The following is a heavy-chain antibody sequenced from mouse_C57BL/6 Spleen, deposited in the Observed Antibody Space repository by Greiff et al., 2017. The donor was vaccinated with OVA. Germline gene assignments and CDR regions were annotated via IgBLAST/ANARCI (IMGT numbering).Heavy chain of an antibody. CDR1: GYSITSGYY. V-gene: IGHV3-6*01. Sequence: EVQLQESGPGLVKPSQSLSLTCSVTGYSITSGYYWNWIRQFPGNKLEWMGYISYDGSNNYNPSLKNRISITRDTSKNQFFLKLNSVTTEDTATYYCARDYGSSYPYFDVWGTGTTVTVSS. D-gene: IGHD1-1*01. CDR2: ISYDGSN. J-gene: IGHJ1*03. CDR3: ARDYGSSYPYFDV.